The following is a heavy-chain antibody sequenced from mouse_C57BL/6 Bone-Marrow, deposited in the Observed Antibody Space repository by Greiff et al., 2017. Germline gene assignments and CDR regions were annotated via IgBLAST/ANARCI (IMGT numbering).Heavy chain of an antibody. D-gene: IGHD1-1*01. Sequence: SGTVLARPGASVQMSCKTSGYTFTSYWMHWVNKRPGPGLEWIGAIYPGNSDTSYNQKFKGKAKLTAVTSASTAYMELSSLTNEDSAVYYCTRHRYYGSSYAMDYWGQGASVTVSS. J-gene: IGHJ4*01. CDR3: TRHRYYGSSYAMDY. CDR2: IYPGNSDT. V-gene: IGHV1-5*01. CDR1: GYTFTSYW.